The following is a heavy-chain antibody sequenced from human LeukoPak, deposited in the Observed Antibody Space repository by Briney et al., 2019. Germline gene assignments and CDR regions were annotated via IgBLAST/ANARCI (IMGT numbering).Heavy chain of an antibody. CDR1: GGTFSSYA. J-gene: IGHJ4*02. D-gene: IGHD6-19*01. Sequence: GASVKVSCKATGGTFSSYAISWVRQGPGQGLEWMGGIIPIFGTANYAQKFQGRVTITADESTSTAYMELSSLRSEDTAVYYCAAGFRYSSGWYYFDYWGQGTLVTVSS. V-gene: IGHV1-69*13. CDR2: IIPIFGTA. CDR3: AAGFRYSSGWYYFDY.